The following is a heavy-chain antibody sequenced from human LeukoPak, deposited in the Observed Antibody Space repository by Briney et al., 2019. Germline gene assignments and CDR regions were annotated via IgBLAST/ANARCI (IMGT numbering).Heavy chain of an antibody. V-gene: IGHV4-59*01. J-gene: IGHJ4*02. CDR1: GGSISNYY. D-gene: IGHD3-10*01. CDR2: VYYSGST. CDR3: ARAVGGDGSGSL. Sequence: SETLSLTCTVSGGSISNYYWSWIRQPPGKGLEWIRYVYYSGSTNYNPSLKSRVTISVDTSKNQFSLRLSSVTAADTAVYYCARAVGGDGSGSLWGPGTLVTVSS.